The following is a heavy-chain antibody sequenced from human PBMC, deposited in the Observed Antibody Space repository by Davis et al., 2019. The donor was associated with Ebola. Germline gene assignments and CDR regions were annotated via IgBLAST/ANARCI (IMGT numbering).Heavy chain of an antibody. CDR1: GYTFSSYG. V-gene: IGHV1-18*01. Sequence: ASVKVSCKASGYTFSSYGISWVRQAPGQGLEWMGWIGGNNDYPHYAQKFQGRVTMTRNTSISTAYMELSSLRSEDTAVYYCASRGIHWGQGTLVTVSS. CDR2: IGGNNDYP. CDR3: ASRGIH. J-gene: IGHJ1*01.